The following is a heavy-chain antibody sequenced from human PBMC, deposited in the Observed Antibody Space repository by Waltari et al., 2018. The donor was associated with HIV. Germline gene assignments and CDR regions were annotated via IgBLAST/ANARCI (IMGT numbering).Heavy chain of an antibody. J-gene: IGHJ6*02. Sequence: EVQLVEYGGSLVQPGRSMELFCPAFGSTFDEYAMHWVRQAPGKGLGWVSGISCNSGSIGYADSVKGRFTISRDNAKNSLYLQMNSLRAEDTALYYCAKGTAEYYGSGRLGVWGQGTTVTVSS. CDR3: AKGTAEYYGSGRLGV. V-gene: IGHV3-9*01. D-gene: IGHD3-10*01. CDR1: GSTFDEYA. CDR2: ISCNSGSI.